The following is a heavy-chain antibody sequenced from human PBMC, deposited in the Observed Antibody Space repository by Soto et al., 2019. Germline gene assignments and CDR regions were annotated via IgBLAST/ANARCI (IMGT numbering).Heavy chain of an antibody. J-gene: IGHJ3*02. CDR3: AHPRGYGVFDAYDI. V-gene: IGHV3-23*01. CDR2: ISASGDST. D-gene: IGHD1-1*01. CDR1: GFTFSTYA. Sequence: PGGSLRLSCAACGFTFSTYAMSWVRQAPGKGLEWVSAISASGDSTYSADSVKGRFTISRDNSMNALYLQMSSLRIEDTAVYYCAHPRGYGVFDAYDIWGQGTMVTVSS.